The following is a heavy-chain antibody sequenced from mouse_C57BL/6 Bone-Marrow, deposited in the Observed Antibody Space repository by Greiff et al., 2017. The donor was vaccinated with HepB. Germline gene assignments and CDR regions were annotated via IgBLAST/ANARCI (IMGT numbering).Heavy chain of an antibody. J-gene: IGHJ3*01. V-gene: IGHV1-69*01. D-gene: IGHD2-4*01. CDR2: IDPSDSYT. CDR1: GYTFTSYW. Sequence: QVQLQQPGAELVMPGASVKLSCKASGYTFTSYWMHWVKQRPGQGLEWIGEIDPSDSYTNYNQKFKGKSTLTVDKSSSTAYMQLSSLTSEDSAVYYCARLSDYDEKAWFAYWGQGTLVTVSA. CDR3: ARLSDYDEKAWFAY.